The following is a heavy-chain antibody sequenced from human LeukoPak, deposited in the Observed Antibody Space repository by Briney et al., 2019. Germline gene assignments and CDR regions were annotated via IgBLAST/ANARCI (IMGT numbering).Heavy chain of an antibody. J-gene: IGHJ6*03. V-gene: IGHV4-59*01. CDR2: IYYSGST. CDR1: GGSISSYY. CDR3: ARVSFRSSYYDILTYYYYMDV. D-gene: IGHD3-9*01. Sequence: SETLSLTCTVSGGSISSYYWSWIRQPPGKGLEWIGYIYYSGSTNYNPSPKSRVTISVDTSKNQFSLKLSSVTAADTAVYYCARVSFRSSYYDILTYYYYMDVWGKGTTVTISS.